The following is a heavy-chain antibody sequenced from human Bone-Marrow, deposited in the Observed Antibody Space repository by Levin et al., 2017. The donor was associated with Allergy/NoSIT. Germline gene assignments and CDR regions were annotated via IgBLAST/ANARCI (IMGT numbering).Heavy chain of an antibody. CDR1: GFLFSRYW. Sequence: GESLKISCAASGFLFSRYWMSWVRQAPGKGLEWVANIKKDGSEKYYLDSVKGRFTISRDNTKNSLYLQMNSLRAEDTAVYHCARDFTSGQDYFDSSGYLDWGQGTLVTVSS. CDR2: IKKDGSEK. J-gene: IGHJ4*02. D-gene: IGHD3-22*01. V-gene: IGHV3-7*01. CDR3: ARDFTSGQDYFDSSGYLD.